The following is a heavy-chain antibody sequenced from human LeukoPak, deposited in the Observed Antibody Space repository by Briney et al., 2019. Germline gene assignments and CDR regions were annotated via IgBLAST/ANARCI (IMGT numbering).Heavy chain of an antibody. CDR3: AKDAGCGWQRTGGPFDY. J-gene: IGHJ4*02. CDR2: ISWNSGSI. V-gene: IGHV3-9*03. CDR1: GFTFDVYA. Sequence: GRSLRLSCAASGFTFDVYAMHWVRQAQGKGLEWVSGISWNSGSIGYADSVKGRVTISRDNAKNSLYLEMNSLRAEDMALYYCAKDAGCGWQRTGGPFDYWGQGTLVTVSS. D-gene: IGHD6-19*01.